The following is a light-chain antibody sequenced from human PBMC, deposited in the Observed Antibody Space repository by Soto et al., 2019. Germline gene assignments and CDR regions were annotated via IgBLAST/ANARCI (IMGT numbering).Light chain of an antibody. CDR3: GTWDSSLNAGV. CDR2: DNN. CDR1: SSNIGNYY. J-gene: IGLJ2*01. V-gene: IGLV1-51*01. Sequence: QSVLTQPPSVSAAPGQKVTISCSESSSNIGNYYVSWYQQIPGTAPKLLICDNNKRPSGIPDRFSGSNSGTSATLGITGLQTGDEADYYCGTWDSSLNAGVFGGGTKLTVL.